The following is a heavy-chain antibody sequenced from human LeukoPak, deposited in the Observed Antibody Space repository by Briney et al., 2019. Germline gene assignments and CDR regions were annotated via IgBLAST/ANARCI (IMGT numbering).Heavy chain of an antibody. CDR3: AKPEYYYDSSGLLDYFDY. CDR2: ISGSGGST. V-gene: IGHV3-23*01. D-gene: IGHD3-22*01. J-gene: IGHJ4*02. CDR1: GFTFSSYA. Sequence: GGSLRLSCAASGFTFSSYAMSRVRQAPGKGLEWVSAISGSGGSTYYADSVKGRFTISRDNSKNTLYLQMNSLRAEDTAVYYCAKPEYYYDSSGLLDYFDYWGQGTLVTVSS.